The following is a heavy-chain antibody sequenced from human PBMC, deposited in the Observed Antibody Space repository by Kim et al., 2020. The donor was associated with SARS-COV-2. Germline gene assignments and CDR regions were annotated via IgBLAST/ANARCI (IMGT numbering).Heavy chain of an antibody. Sequence: GGSLRLSCVASGFSFSGSAVHWVRQASGKGLEWVGRIRSKTNTYATAYAASERGRFTISRDDSKNTAYLQMNSLKTEDTAVYYCTTLGDVQLWLAAMDVWGQGTTVTVSS. CDR3: TTLGDVQLWLAAMDV. CDR2: IRSKTNTYAT. D-gene: IGHD1-1*01. CDR1: GFSFSGSA. V-gene: IGHV3-73*01. J-gene: IGHJ6*02.